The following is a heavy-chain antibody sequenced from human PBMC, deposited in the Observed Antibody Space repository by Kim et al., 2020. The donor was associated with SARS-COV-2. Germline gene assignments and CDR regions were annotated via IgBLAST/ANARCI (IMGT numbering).Heavy chain of an antibody. V-gene: IGHV3-7*01. CDR2: IKQGGDEK. J-gene: IGHJ4*02. CDR1: GFVFSRQW. D-gene: IGHD3-10*01. CDR3: VRGPIYGARTDYIDL. Sequence: GGSLRLSCAASGFVFSRQWMNWVRQAPGKGLEWVASIKQGGDEKTYVDSVKGRFIISRDDAKNSLSLQMNSLKPEDTAVYFCVRGPIYGARTDYIDLWGQGNLVTVSS.